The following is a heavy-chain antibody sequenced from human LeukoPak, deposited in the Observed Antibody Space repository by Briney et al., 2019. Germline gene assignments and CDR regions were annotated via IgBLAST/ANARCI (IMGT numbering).Heavy chain of an antibody. J-gene: IGHJ6*02. V-gene: IGHV3-74*01. CDR3: ARGNYYGMDV. Sequence: GGSLRLSCAASGFTFSDYYMNWIRQAPGKELVWVSRINSDGRSTSYADSVKGRFTISRDNAKNTLYLQMNSLRAEDTAVYYCARGNYYGMDVWGQGTTVTVSS. CDR1: GFTFSDYY. CDR2: INSDGRST.